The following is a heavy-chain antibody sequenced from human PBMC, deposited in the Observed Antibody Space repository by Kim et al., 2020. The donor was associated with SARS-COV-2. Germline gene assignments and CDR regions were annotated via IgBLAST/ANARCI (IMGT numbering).Heavy chain of an antibody. CDR1: GFTFSSYA. D-gene: IGHD1-26*01. J-gene: IGHJ4*02. CDR3: ARDNLAEWEPPGGFDY. Sequence: GGSLRLSCAASGFTFSSYAMHWVRQAPGKGLEWVAVISYDGSNKYYADSVKGRFTISRDNSKNTLYLQMNSLRAEDTAVYYCARDNLAEWEPPGGFDYWGQGTLVTVSS. V-gene: IGHV3-30*04. CDR2: ISYDGSNK.